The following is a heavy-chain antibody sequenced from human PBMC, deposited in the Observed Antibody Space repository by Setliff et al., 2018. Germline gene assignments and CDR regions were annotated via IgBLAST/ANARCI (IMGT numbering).Heavy chain of an antibody. D-gene: IGHD1-1*01. CDR1: GISITSGHY. V-gene: IGHV4-38-2*01. CDR2: IYHRGGT. Sequence: PSETLSLTCDVSGISITSGHYWGWIRQPPGKGLEWIATIYHRGGTYYNPSLDSRVTISLDTSKNQYSLRLRSVTAADTAVYYCASPRRDDLDTPFDAFDLWGQGTKVTVSS. CDR3: ASPRRDDLDTPFDAFDL. J-gene: IGHJ3*01.